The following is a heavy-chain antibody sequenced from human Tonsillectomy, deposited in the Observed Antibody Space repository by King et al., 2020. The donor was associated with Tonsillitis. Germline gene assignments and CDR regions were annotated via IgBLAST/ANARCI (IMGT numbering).Heavy chain of an antibody. Sequence: QLQESGPGLVKPSQTLSLTCTVSGGSISSGDYYWSWIRQPPGKGLEWIGYIYYSGSTYYNPSLKSRVTISVDTSKNQFSLKLSSVTAADTAVYYCARETFWSGYYPAVFFGMDVWGQGTTVTVSS. D-gene: IGHD3-3*01. J-gene: IGHJ6*02. V-gene: IGHV4-30-4*01. CDR2: IYYSGST. CDR1: GGSISSGDYY. CDR3: ARETFWSGYYPAVFFGMDV.